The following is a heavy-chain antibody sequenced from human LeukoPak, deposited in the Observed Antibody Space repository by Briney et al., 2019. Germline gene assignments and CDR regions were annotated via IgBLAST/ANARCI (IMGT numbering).Heavy chain of an antibody. Sequence: SVKVTCKASGGTFSSYAISWVRQAPGQGLEWMGRIVPIFGTANYAQKFQGRVTITADESTSTAYMELSSLRSEDTAVYYCASGYYYDSSGYLDYWGQGTLVTVSS. CDR1: GGTFSSYA. V-gene: IGHV1-69*13. CDR3: ASGYYYDSSGYLDY. D-gene: IGHD3-22*01. CDR2: IVPIFGTA. J-gene: IGHJ4*02.